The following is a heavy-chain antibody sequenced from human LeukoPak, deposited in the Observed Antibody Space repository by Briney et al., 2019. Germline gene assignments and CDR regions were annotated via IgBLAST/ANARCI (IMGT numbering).Heavy chain of an antibody. Sequence: QAGGSLRLSCATSGFTFSRHWMSWVRQAPGKGPEWMANIKQDGSERYYVHSVKGRFTISRDNAKNSLYLQMNSLRAEDTAVYYCARDGGHSTDLDYWGQGILVTVSS. CDR3: ARDGGHSTDLDY. J-gene: IGHJ4*02. V-gene: IGHV3-7*01. CDR2: IKQDGSER. CDR1: GFTFSRHW. D-gene: IGHD2-8*02.